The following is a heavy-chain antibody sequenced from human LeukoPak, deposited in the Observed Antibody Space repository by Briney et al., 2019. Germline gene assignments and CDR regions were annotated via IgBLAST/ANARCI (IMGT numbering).Heavy chain of an antibody. CDR3: ARMYDRSGYYYPFDY. V-gene: IGHV4-59*08. D-gene: IGHD3-22*01. CDR1: GGSISSYY. Sequence: PSETLSLTCTVSGGSISSYYWSWIRQPQPKGLEWIGYIYYTGSTYYNPTLKSRVTISVDTSKNHFSLKLTSVTAADTAVYYCARMYDRSGYYYPFDYWGQGTLVTVSS. J-gene: IGHJ4*02. CDR2: IYYTGST.